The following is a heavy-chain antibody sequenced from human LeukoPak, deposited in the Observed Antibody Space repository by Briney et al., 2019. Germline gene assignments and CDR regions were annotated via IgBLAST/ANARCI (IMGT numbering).Heavy chain of an antibody. Sequence: GGSLRLSCAASGFTFSSYSMNWVRQAPGKGLEWVSFIGSSSITIYYADSVKGRFTISRDNAKNTLYLQMHSLRAEDTAVYYCARDEPTVTTGPPVGSWGQGTLVTVSS. D-gene: IGHD4-17*01. J-gene: IGHJ4*02. CDR2: IGSSSITI. CDR1: GFTFSSYS. CDR3: ARDEPTVTTGPPVGS. V-gene: IGHV3-48*04.